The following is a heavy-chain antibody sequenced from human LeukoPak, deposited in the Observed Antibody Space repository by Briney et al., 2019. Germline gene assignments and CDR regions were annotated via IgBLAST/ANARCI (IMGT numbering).Heavy chain of an antibody. D-gene: IGHD3-10*01. Sequence: SETLSLTCAVSGYSISSGYYWGWSRQPPGKGLEWIGSIYHSGSTYYNPSLKSRVAISVDTSKNQFSLKLSSMTAADTAVYYCARTSLFWCDPWGQGTLVTVSS. V-gene: IGHV4-38-2*01. CDR1: GYSISSGYY. J-gene: IGHJ5*02. CDR2: IYHSGST. CDR3: ARTSLFWCDP.